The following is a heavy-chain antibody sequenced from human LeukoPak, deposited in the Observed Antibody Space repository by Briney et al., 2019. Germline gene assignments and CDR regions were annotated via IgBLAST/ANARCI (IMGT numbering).Heavy chain of an antibody. CDR1: GFTFSSYD. J-gene: IGHJ2*01. CDR2: IGVGGDT. CDR3: AREGSTPYDPIYVDWYFDL. D-gene: IGHD2-2*01. V-gene: IGHV3-13*04. Sequence: GGPLRLSCAASGFTFSSYDMHWVRQATEKGLEWVSAIGVGGDTYYPDSVKGRFTISRENAKNSLYLQMNSLSAGDTAVYYCAREGSTPYDPIYVDWYFDLWDRGTLVTVSS.